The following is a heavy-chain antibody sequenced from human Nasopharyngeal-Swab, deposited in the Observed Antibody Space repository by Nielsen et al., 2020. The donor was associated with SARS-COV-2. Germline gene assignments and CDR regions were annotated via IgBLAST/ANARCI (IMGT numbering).Heavy chain of an antibody. V-gene: IGHV3-9*01. Sequence: GGSMRLSCAASGFTFDDYAMHWVRQAPGKGLEWVSGMSWNSGSIGYADSVKGRFTTTRDNAKNSLYLQMNSLRAEDTALYYCAKDDNAAVVGPLGYWGQGTLVTVSS. CDR3: AKDDNAAVVGPLGY. CDR1: GFTFDDYA. CDR2: MSWNSGSI. J-gene: IGHJ4*02. D-gene: IGHD6-19*01.